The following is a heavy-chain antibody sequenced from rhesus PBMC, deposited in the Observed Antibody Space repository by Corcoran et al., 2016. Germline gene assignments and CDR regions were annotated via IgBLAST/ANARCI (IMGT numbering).Heavy chain of an antibody. D-gene: IGHD6-13*01. Sequence: QLQLQESGPGLVKPAETLPVISVDSGGAICSCYYHSSQTSQPPGKGLEWCGYITDSGSTHYNPSLKSRVSISRNTSKNQFSLNLTSVTAADPAVYYCARRAAGYDYWGQGVLVTVSS. J-gene: IGHJ4*01. CDR1: GGAICSCYYH. V-gene: IGHV4-122*02. CDR2: ITDSGST. CDR3: ARRAAGYDY.